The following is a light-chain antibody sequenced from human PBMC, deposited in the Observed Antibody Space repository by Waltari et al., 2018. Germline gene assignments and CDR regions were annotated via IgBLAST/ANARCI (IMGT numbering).Light chain of an antibody. V-gene: IGLV2-14*03. J-gene: IGLJ2*01. CDR3: SSSTSSNTLV. Sequence: QSALTQPASVSGSPGQSITISCTGTSSDVGTYNYFSWYQHHPGKAHRLMIFDVSKRPSGVSTRFSGSKSGNTASLTISGLQAEDEADYSCSSSTSSNTLVFGGGTKLTVL. CDR1: SSDVGTYNY. CDR2: DVS.